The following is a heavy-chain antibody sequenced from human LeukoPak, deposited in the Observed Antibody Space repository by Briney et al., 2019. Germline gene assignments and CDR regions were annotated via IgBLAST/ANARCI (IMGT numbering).Heavy chain of an antibody. V-gene: IGHV1-69*02. CDR1: GGTFISYT. J-gene: IGHJ4*02. CDR2: IIPILGIA. CDR3: AASTYYYDSSGYYYVDY. D-gene: IGHD3-22*01. Sequence: ASVKVSCKASGGTFISYTISWVRQAPGQGLEWMGRIIPILGIANYAKKFQGRLTITADKSTTTAYMELSSLRSEDTAVYYCAASTYYYDSSGYYYVDYWGQGTLVTVSS.